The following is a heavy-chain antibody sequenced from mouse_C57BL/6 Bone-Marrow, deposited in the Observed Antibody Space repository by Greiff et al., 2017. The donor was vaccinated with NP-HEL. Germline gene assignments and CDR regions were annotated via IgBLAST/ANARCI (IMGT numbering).Heavy chain of an antibody. CDR1: GYAFSSSW. V-gene: IGHV1-82*01. Sequence: VQLVESGPELVKPGASVKISCMASGYAFSSSWMNWVKQRPGKGLEWIGRIYSGDGDTNSNGKFKGKATLTADKSACTAYMQLSSLTSEDSAVYFCARSRGLRQGSYFDYWGQGTTLTVSS. J-gene: IGHJ2*01. D-gene: IGHD2-4*01. CDR3: ARSRGLRQGSYFDY. CDR2: IYSGDGDT.